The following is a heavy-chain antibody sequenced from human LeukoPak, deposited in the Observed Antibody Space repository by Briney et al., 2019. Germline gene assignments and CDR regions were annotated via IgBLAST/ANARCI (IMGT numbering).Heavy chain of an antibody. CDR2: ISYDGSNK. D-gene: IGHD3-22*01. J-gene: IGHJ6*02. CDR1: GFTFSSYG. CDR3: ARSHYYDSSGQFYYYYGLDV. Sequence: PGGSLRLSCAASGFTFSSYGMHWVRQAPAKGLEWVAVISYDGSNKYYADSVKGRFTISRDNARKTLYLQMNSLRAEDTAVYHCARSHYYDSSGQFYYYYGLDVWGQGTTVTVSS. V-gene: IGHV3-30*03.